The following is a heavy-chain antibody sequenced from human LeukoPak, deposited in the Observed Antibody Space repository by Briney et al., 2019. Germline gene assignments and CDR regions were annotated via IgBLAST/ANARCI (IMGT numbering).Heavy chain of an antibody. CDR2: IKQDGNEK. Sequence: GGSLRLSCAASGFTFSSYWMSWVRQAPGKGLEWVANIKQDGNEKYYVDSVRGRFTISRDNPKNSLYLQMNSLRAEDTAVYYCARMGSAPYFDYWGQGTLVTVSS. J-gene: IGHJ4*02. V-gene: IGHV3-7*01. CDR3: ARMGSAPYFDY. D-gene: IGHD3-16*01. CDR1: GFTFSSYW.